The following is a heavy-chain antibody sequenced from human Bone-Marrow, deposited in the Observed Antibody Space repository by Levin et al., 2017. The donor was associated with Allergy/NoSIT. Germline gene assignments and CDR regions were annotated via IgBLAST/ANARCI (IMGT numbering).Heavy chain of an antibody. Sequence: SQTLSLTCTVSGGSISSSSYYWGWIRQPPGKGLEWIGSIYYSGSTYYNPSLKSRVTISVDTSKNQFSLKLSSVTAADTAVYYCARHRGGGGSLFVPGKAEVDYWGQGTLVTVSS. D-gene: IGHD1-26*01. CDR1: GGSISSSSYY. V-gene: IGHV4-39*01. CDR2: IYYSGST. CDR3: ARHRGGGGSLFVPGKAEVDY. J-gene: IGHJ4*02.